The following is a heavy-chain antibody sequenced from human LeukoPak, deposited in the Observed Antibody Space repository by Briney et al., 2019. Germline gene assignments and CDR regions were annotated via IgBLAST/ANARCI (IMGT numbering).Heavy chain of an antibody. CDR1: GYTFTSYG. D-gene: IGHD3-10*01. Sequence: ASVKVSCKASGYTFTSYGISWVRQAPGQGLEWMGWISAYNGNTNYAQKLQGSVTMTTDTSTSTAYMELRSLRSDDTAVYYCARARSTGDGTMVRGVPGVDYWGQGTLVTVSS. J-gene: IGHJ4*02. V-gene: IGHV1-18*01. CDR3: ARARSTGDGTMVRGVPGVDY. CDR2: ISAYNGNT.